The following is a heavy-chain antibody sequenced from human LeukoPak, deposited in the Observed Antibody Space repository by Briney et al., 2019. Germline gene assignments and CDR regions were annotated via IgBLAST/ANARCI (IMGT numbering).Heavy chain of an antibody. Sequence: SVKVSCKASGYTFTSYYMHWVRQAPGQGLEWMGGIIPIFGTTNYAQKFQGRVSITADKSTSTTYMQLSSLRSEDTAVYYCARSRFPYYRLSRTDYYYMDVWAKGTTVTVSS. CDR2: IIPIFGTT. D-gene: IGHD3-10*01. CDR3: ARSRFPYYRLSRTDYYYMDV. V-gene: IGHV1-69*06. J-gene: IGHJ6*03. CDR1: GYTFTSYY.